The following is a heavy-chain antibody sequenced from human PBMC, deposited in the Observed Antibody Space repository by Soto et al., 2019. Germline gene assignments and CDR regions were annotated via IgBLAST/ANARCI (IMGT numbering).Heavy chain of an antibody. D-gene: IGHD4-4*01. CDR3: ARVPTTVTTPGMDV. Sequence: GGSLRLSCAASGFTFSSYWMHWVRQAPGEGLMWVSRINPDGSTTSYADSVKGRFTISRDNAKNTLCLQMNSLRVEDTAVYYCARVPTTVTTPGMDVWGQGTTVTVSS. J-gene: IGHJ6*02. V-gene: IGHV3-74*01. CDR1: GFTFSSYW. CDR2: INPDGSTT.